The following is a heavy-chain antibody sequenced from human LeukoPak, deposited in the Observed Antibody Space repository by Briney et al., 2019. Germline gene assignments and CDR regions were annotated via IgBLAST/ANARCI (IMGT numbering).Heavy chain of an antibody. Sequence: PSETLSLTCSVSGGSISSYYWSWIRQSPENGLEWIGYIYNSGNTNYNLFLKSRVTISADTSKDQFSLKLSSVTAADTAVYYCARGGRDGYNWGFDYWGQGTLVTVSS. CDR2: IYNSGNT. CDR1: GGSISSYY. V-gene: IGHV4-59*08. D-gene: IGHD5-24*01. CDR3: ARGGRDGYNWGFDY. J-gene: IGHJ4*02.